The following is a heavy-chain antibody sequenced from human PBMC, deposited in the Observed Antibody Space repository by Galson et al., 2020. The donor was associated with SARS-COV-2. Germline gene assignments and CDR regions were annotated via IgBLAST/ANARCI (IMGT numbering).Heavy chain of an antibody. CDR3: ARHSTTLDP. Sequence: ETSETLSLICSVSSASIRPYWWSWIRQAPGKGLEWVGSIYYDGNTKYNPSLGRRVTISVDMSRNHFSLDLTSVTAADTAVYYCARHSTTLDPWGEGTLVTVSS. CDR2: IYYDGNT. CDR1: SASIRPYW. J-gene: IGHJ5*02. D-gene: IGHD1-26*01. V-gene: IGHV4-59*08.